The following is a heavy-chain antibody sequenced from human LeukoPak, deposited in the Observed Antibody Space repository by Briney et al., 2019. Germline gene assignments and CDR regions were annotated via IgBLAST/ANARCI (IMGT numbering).Heavy chain of an antibody. CDR2: IYYSGST. J-gene: IGHJ3*02. CDR3: ARLSLWRDAFDI. Sequence: SETLSLTCTVSGGSISSSSYYWGWIRQPPGKGLEWIGSIYYSGSTYYNPSLKSRVTISVDTSKNQFSLKLSSVTAADTAVYYCARLSLWRDAFDIWGQGTMVTVSS. V-gene: IGHV4-39*07. D-gene: IGHD2-21*01. CDR1: GGSISSSSYY.